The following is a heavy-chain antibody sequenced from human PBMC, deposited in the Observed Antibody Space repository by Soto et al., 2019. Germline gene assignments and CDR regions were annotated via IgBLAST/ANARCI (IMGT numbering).Heavy chain of an antibody. CDR3: ARGVTIFGVVIEYNWFDP. J-gene: IGHJ5*02. D-gene: IGHD3-3*01. CDR1: GYTFTSYG. CDR2: ISAYNGNT. Sequence: ASVTVSCKASGYTFTSYGISWVRQAPGQGLEWMGWISAYNGNTNYAQKLQGRVTMTTDTSTSTAYMELRSLRSDDTAVYYCARGVTIFGVVIEYNWFDPWGQGTLVTVSS. V-gene: IGHV1-18*01.